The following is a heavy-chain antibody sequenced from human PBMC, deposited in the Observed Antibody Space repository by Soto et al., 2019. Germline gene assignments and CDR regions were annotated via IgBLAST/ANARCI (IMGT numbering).Heavy chain of an antibody. J-gene: IGHJ6*02. Sequence: ASVMVSFKGSGYTFTSCYMHWVRQAPGQELEWMGAINPSGGSTSYAQRFQDRVTLTRDTSTSTLYMELSSLSSEDTAVYYCARDLCMDRGVLSGFMDVWGQGTTVTVSS. V-gene: IGHV1-46*03. CDR2: INPSGGST. D-gene: IGHD3-10*01. CDR3: ARDLCMDRGVLSGFMDV. CDR1: GYTFTSCY.